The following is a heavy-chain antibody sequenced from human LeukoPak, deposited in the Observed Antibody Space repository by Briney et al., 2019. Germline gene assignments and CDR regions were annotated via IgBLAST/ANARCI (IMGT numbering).Heavy chain of an antibody. CDR3: ATQPSAYYYDSSGYYYGAFDI. Sequence: GGSLRLSCAASGFTFSSYAMSWVRQAPGKGLEWVLAISGSGGSTYYADSVKGRFTISRDNSKNTLYLQMNSLRAEDTAVYYCATQPSAYYYDSSGYYYGAFDIWGQGTMVTVSS. D-gene: IGHD3-22*01. CDR2: ISGSGGST. CDR1: GFTFSSYA. V-gene: IGHV3-23*01. J-gene: IGHJ3*02.